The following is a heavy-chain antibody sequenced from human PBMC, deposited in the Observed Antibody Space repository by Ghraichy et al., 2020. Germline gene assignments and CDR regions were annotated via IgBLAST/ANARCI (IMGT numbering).Heavy chain of an antibody. CDR3: ARSVKGYYDSSGYDAFDI. Sequence: SETLSLTCTVSGGSISSYYWSWIRQPPGKGLEWIGYIYYSGSTNYNPSLKSRVTISVDTSKNQFSLKLSSVTAADTAVYYCARSVKGYYDSSGYDAFDIWGQGTMVTVSS. V-gene: IGHV4-59*01. CDR1: GGSISSYY. D-gene: IGHD3-22*01. J-gene: IGHJ3*02. CDR2: IYYSGST.